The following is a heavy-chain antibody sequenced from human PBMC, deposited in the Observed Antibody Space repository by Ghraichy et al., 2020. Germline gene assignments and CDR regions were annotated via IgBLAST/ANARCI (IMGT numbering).Heavy chain of an antibody. D-gene: IGHD5-18*01. CDR3: AADHRVGYSYGSDFDY. Sequence: SVKVSCKASGFTFTSSAMQWVRQARGQRLEWIGWIVVGSGNTNYAQKFQERVTITRDMSTSTAYMELSSLRSEDTAVYYCAADHRVGYSYGSDFDYWGQGTLVTVSS. CDR2: IVVGSGNT. V-gene: IGHV1-58*02. J-gene: IGHJ4*02. CDR1: GFTFTSSA.